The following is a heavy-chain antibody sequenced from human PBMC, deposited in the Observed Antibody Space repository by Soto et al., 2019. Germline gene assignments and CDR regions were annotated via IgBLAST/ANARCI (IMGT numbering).Heavy chain of an antibody. Sequence: QVQLVQSGAEVKKPGASVKVSCKASGYTFTSYGISWVRQAPGQGLEWMGWISAYNGNTNYAQKLQGRVTMTTDTSTSTAYMELRSLRSDDTAVYYCARDRPSSGSYPFFYYYYGMDVWGQGTTVTVSS. CDR3: ARDRPSSGSYPFFYYYYGMDV. J-gene: IGHJ6*02. D-gene: IGHD1-26*01. CDR2: ISAYNGNT. V-gene: IGHV1-18*01. CDR1: GYTFTSYG.